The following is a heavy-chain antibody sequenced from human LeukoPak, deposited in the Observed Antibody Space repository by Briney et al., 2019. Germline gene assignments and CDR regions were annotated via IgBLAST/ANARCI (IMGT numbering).Heavy chain of an antibody. Sequence: ASVKVSCKASGYTFTSNDINWVRHAAGQGLEWMGWMNPHSRNAGYAQKCQGRDTMTRDTSISTVYMELSSLTSDDTAVYYCARIPQRVPHNWFDPWGQGTLVTVSS. CDR2: MNPHSRNA. CDR1: GYTFTSND. CDR3: ARIPQRVPHNWFDP. V-gene: IGHV1-8*01. D-gene: IGHD1-1*01. J-gene: IGHJ5*02.